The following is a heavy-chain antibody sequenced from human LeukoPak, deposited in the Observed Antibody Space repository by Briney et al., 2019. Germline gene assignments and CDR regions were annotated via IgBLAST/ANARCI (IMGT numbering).Heavy chain of an antibody. CDR2: IYYSGSA. V-gene: IGHV4-39*01. Sequence: SETLSLTCTVSGGSIRSSSNYWGWIRQPPGKGLEWIGSIYYSGSAYYNPSLKSRVTISVDTSKNQFSLKLSSVTAADTAVYYCARHFGYYDFWSGYTDYWGQGTLATVSS. CDR1: GGSIRSSSNY. CDR3: ARHFGYYDFWSGYTDY. D-gene: IGHD3-3*01. J-gene: IGHJ4*02.